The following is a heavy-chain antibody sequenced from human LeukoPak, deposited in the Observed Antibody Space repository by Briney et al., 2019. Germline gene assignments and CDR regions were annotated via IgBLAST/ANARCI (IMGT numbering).Heavy chain of an antibody. CDR1: GFTFSSYS. CDR3: TRVEETATTAAIIRKYSYYYYYMDV. D-gene: IGHD4-11*01. V-gene: IGHV3-7*01. CDR2: IKQDGSEK. J-gene: IGHJ6*03. Sequence: GGSLRLSCAASGFTFSSYSMSWVRQAPGKGLEWVANIKQDGSEKHYVDSVKGRFTISRDNAKNSLYLQMSSLRAEDTAVYYCTRVEETATTAAIIRKYSYYYYYMDVWGKGNTVTVSS.